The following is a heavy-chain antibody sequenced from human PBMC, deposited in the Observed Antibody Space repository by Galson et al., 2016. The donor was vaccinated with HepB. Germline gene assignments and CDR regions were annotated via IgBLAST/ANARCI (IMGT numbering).Heavy chain of an antibody. V-gene: IGHV1-2*02. D-gene: IGHD6-13*01. CDR2: INPNSGGT. CDR1: GYTFTGYY. Sequence: SVKVSCKASGYTFTGYYMHWVRQAPGQGLEWMGWINPNSGGTNSAQKFQGRVTMTRDTSISTAYMELSRLRSDDTAVYYCARLNFAESSTWYLLDYWGQGTLVTVSS. CDR3: ARLNFAESSTWYLLDY. J-gene: IGHJ4*02.